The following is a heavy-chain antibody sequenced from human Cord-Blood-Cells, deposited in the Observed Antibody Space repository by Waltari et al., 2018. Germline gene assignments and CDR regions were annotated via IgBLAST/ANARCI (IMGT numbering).Heavy chain of an antibody. CDR3: ARVWFGEFYIDY. D-gene: IGHD3-10*01. CDR2: INHSGST. CDR1: GGSFSGYY. V-gene: IGHV4-34*01. J-gene: IGHJ4*02. Sequence: QVQLQQWGAGLLKPSETLSLTCAVYGGSFSGYYWSWIRQPPGKGLEWIGEINHSGSTNYNPSLKSRVPISVDTSKNQFSLKLSSVTAADTAVYYCARVWFGEFYIDYWGQGTLVTVSS.